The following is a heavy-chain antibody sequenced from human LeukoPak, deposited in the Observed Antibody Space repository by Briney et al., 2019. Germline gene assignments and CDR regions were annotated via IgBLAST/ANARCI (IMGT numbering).Heavy chain of an antibody. D-gene: IGHD4-23*01. CDR3: AKAQGAVVIVLFDY. Sequence: GGSLRLSCAASGFTFSSYSMNWVRQAPGKGLEWVSAISGSGGSTYYADSVKGRFTISRDNSKNTLYLQMNSLRAEDTAVYYCAKAQGAVVIVLFDYWGQGTLVTVSS. CDR2: ISGSGGST. J-gene: IGHJ4*02. V-gene: IGHV3-23*01. CDR1: GFTFSSYS.